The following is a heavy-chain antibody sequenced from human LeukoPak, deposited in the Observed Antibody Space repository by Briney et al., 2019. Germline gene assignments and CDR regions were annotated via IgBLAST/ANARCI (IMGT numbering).Heavy chain of an antibody. V-gene: IGHV3-23*01. J-gene: IGHJ3*02. D-gene: IGHD3-22*01. Sequence: GGSLGLSCAASGFTFSSYAMSWVRQAPGKGLEWVSAISGSGGSTYYADSVKGRFTISRDNSKNTLYPQMNSLRAEDTAVYYCAKDDDSSGYYYWDAFDIWGQGTMVTVSS. CDR3: AKDDDSSGYYYWDAFDI. CDR2: ISGSGGST. CDR1: GFTFSSYA.